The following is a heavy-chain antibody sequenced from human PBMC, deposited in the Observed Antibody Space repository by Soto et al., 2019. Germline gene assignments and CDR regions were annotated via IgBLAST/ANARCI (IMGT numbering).Heavy chain of an antibody. V-gene: IGHV2-5*02. Sequence: QITLKESGPTLVKPTQTLTLTCTFSGFSLSTNGEGVGWIRQPPGKALEWLAVIYWDDDKRYSPSLRSRLTTTNDXXKXHXVLTMSNMDPVDTATHYCAHRDPHYRYNWNGGWFDPWGQGTLVTVSS. J-gene: IGHJ5*02. D-gene: IGHD1-20*01. CDR2: IYWDDDK. CDR1: GFSLSTNGEG. CDR3: AHRDPHYRYNWNGGWFDP.